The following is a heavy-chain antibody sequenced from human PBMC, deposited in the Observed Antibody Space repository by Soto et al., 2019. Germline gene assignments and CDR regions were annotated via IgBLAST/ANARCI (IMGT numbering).Heavy chain of an antibody. J-gene: IGHJ4*02. D-gene: IGHD6-19*01. CDR1: GFTFSSYS. CDR3: ARAEALAVTDFDY. CDR2: ISSSSSYI. Sequence: GGSLRLSCAASGFTFSSYSMTWVRQAPGKGLELVSSISSSSSYIYYAYSVKGRFTISRDNAKNSLYLQMNSLRAADTAVYYCARAEALAVTDFDYWGQGALVNPSS. V-gene: IGHV3-21*01.